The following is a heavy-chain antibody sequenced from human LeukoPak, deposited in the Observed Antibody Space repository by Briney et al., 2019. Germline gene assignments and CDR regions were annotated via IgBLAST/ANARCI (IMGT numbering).Heavy chain of an antibody. D-gene: IGHD7-27*01. CDR3: ARAPTDNWGYYYYYMDV. Sequence: SETLSLTCTVSGGSMSNYYWSWIRQPAGKGLEWIGRIYTSGSTNYNPSLKSRVTMSVDTSKNQFSLKLSSVTAADTAVYYCARAPTDNWGYYYYYMDVWGKGTTVTVSS. J-gene: IGHJ6*03. CDR2: IYTSGST. V-gene: IGHV4-4*07. CDR1: GGSMSNYY.